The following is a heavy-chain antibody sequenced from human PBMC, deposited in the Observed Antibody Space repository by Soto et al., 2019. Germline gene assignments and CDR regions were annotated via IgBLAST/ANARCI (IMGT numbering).Heavy chain of an antibody. J-gene: IGHJ4*02. V-gene: IGHV3-15*01. D-gene: IGHD3-16*02. CDR1: GFTFNNAW. Sequence: EVQLVESGGGLVEPGGSLRLSCAASGFTFNNAWMSWVRQAPGKGLEWVGRIKRKSDGGTTDYAAPVKGRFTISRDDSKHTLFLQMDSLRTEDTAVYYYTRSYDYIWGNYRPLDYWGQGTLVTVSS. CDR2: IKRKSDGGTT. CDR3: TRSYDYIWGNYRPLDY.